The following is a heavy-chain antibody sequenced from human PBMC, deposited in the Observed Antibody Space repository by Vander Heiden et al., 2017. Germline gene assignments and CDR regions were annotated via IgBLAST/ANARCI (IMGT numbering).Heavy chain of an antibody. V-gene: IGHV3-23*01. J-gene: IGHJ4*02. CDR1: GFTFSSYA. D-gene: IGHD3-22*01. CDR3: AKDHSYYDSSGYYPFDY. CDR2: ISGSGGST. Sequence: EVQLLESGGGLVQPGGSLRLSCAASGFTFSSYAMSWVRQAPGKGLEWVSAISGSGGSTYYADSVKGRFTISRDNSKNTLYLQMNSLRAEDTAVYYCAKDHSYYDSSGYYPFDYWGQGTLVTVSS.